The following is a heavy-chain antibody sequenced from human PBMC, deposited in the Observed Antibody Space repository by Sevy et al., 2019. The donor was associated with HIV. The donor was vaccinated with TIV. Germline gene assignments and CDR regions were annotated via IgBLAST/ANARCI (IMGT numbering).Heavy chain of an antibody. Sequence: SETLSLTCTVSGDSISSSNFYWGWIRQPPGKGLEWIGSIYYSGSTYYNPSIKSRVTISVDTSKDQFSLKLRSVTAADTAVYYCARLFDDSSGPPSDYWGQGTLVTVSS. V-gene: IGHV4-39*01. D-gene: IGHD3-22*01. CDR2: IYYSGST. J-gene: IGHJ4*02. CDR3: ARLFDDSSGPPSDY. CDR1: GDSISSSNFY.